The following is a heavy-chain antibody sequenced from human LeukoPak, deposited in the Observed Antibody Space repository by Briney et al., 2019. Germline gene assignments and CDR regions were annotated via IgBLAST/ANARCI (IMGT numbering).Heavy chain of an antibody. CDR1: GGSISSYY. CDR3: ARHGYGYNFDY. D-gene: IGHD5-18*01. J-gene: IGHJ4*02. Sequence: SETLSLTCTVSGGSISSYYWSWIRQPPGKGLEWIGYIYYSGSTNYNPSLKSRVTISVDTSKNQFSLKLSSVTAADTAVYYCARHGYGYNFDYWGQGTLVTVSS. CDR2: IYYSGST. V-gene: IGHV4-59*01.